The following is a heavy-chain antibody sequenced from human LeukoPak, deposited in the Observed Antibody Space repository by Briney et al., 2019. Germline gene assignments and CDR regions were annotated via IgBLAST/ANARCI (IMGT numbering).Heavy chain of an antibody. J-gene: IGHJ4*02. CDR1: GFTFSSYG. V-gene: IGHV3-30*18. CDR3: AKGSSSMDY. Sequence: GRSLSLSCAASGFTFSSYGMHWVRQAPGKGLEWVAVISYDGSNKYYADSVKGRFTISRDNSKNTLYLQMNSLRAEDTAVYYCAKGSSSMDYWGQGTLVTVSS. D-gene: IGHD3-10*01. CDR2: ISYDGSNK.